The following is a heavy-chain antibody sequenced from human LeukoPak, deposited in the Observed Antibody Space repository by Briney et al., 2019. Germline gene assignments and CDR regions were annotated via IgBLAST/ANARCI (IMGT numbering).Heavy chain of an antibody. CDR3: ARVDTAMVRYFDY. CDR1: GGSFSSGDYY. CDR2: IYYSGST. Sequence: SETLSLTCTVSGGSFSSGDYYWSWIRQPPGRGLEWFGYIYYSGSTYYNPSLKSRVTISVDTSKNQFSLKLSSVTAADTAVYYCARVDTAMVRYFDYWGQGTLVTVSS. D-gene: IGHD5-18*01. J-gene: IGHJ4*02. V-gene: IGHV4-30-4*01.